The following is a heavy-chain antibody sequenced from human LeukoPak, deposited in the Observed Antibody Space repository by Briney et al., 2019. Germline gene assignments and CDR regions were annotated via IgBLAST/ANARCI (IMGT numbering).Heavy chain of an antibody. V-gene: IGHV4-34*01. CDR2: INHSGST. CDR1: GGSFSGFY. J-gene: IGHJ4*02. Sequence: PSETLSLACAVDGGSFSGFYWSWICQPPGKGLEWIGEINHSGSTNYPPSPKSRVTTSVDTSKNPFPLKLSSVTAAATAVYYCARVLQYCSGGSCQYDFDYWGQGTLVTVSS. D-gene: IGHD2-15*01. CDR3: ARVLQYCSGGSCQYDFDY.